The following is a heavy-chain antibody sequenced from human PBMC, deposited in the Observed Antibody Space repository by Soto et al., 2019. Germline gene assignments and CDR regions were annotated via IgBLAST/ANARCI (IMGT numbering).Heavy chain of an antibody. CDR2: IWYDGSNK. CDR1: GFTFSSYG. D-gene: IGHD6-13*01. J-gene: IGHJ6*03. CDR3: ARGIAAAGTVIDHYYYYYMDV. Sequence: GGSLRLSCAASGFTFSSYGMHWVRQAPGKGLEWVAVIWYDGSNKYYADSVKGRFTISRDNSKNTLYLQMNSLRAEDTAVYYCARGIAAAGTVIDHYYYYYMDVWGKGTTVTVSS. V-gene: IGHV3-33*01.